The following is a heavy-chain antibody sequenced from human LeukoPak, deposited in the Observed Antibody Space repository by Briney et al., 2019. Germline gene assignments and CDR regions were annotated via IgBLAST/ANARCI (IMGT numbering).Heavy chain of an antibody. CDR3: ARDAGYYDSSGYYYYYGMDV. CDR2: IIPIFGTA. Sequence: AASVNVTFKASGGTFSIYAISWVRQAPGQGLEWMGGIIPIFGTANYAQKFQGRVTITADESTSTAYMELSSLRSEDTAVYYCARDAGYYDSSGYYYYYGMDVWGQGTTVTVSS. J-gene: IGHJ6*02. V-gene: IGHV1-69*01. CDR1: GGTFSIYA. D-gene: IGHD3-22*01.